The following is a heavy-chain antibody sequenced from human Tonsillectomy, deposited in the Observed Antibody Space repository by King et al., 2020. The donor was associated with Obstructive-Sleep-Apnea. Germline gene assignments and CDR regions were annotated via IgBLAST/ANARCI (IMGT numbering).Heavy chain of an antibody. CDR3: ARDNSVGIFDI. D-gene: IGHD2-15*01. Sequence: VQLVESGGGLVQPGGSLRLSCAASGFTFSSYSMNWVRQAPGKGLEWVSYISSSSSTIYYADSVKGRFTISRDNAKNSLYLQMNSLRAEDTAVYYCARDNSVGIFDIWGQGTMVTVSS. J-gene: IGHJ3*02. V-gene: IGHV3-48*04. CDR2: ISSSSSTI. CDR1: GFTFSSYS.